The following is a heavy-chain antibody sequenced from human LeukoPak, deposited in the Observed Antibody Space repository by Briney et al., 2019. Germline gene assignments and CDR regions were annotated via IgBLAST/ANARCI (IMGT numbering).Heavy chain of an antibody. V-gene: IGHV3-20*04. CDR1: GFTFSSYE. Sequence: GGSLRLPCAASGFTFSSYEMNWVRQAPGKGLEWVSGINWNGGNTGYADSVKGRFTISRDNAQNSLYLQMNSLRAEDTALYYCARVASYYDFDYWGQGTLVSVSS. J-gene: IGHJ4*02. D-gene: IGHD4-11*01. CDR3: ARVASYYDFDY. CDR2: INWNGGNT.